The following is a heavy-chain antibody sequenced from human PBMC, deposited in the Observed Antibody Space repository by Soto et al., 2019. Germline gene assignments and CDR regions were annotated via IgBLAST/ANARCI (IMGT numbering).Heavy chain of an antibody. Sequence: SETLSLTCAVYGGSFSGYYWSWIRQPPGKGLEWIGEINHSGSTNYNPSLKSRVTISVDTSKNQFSLKLSSVTAADTAVYYCARGLGVRSLLGYYYMDVWGKGTTVTVSS. V-gene: IGHV4-34*01. CDR3: ARGLGVRSLLGYYYMDV. D-gene: IGHD2-2*01. CDR2: INHSGST. J-gene: IGHJ6*03. CDR1: GGSFSGYY.